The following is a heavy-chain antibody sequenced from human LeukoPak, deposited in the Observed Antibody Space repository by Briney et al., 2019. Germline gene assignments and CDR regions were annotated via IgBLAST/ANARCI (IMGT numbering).Heavy chain of an antibody. Sequence: PSETLSLTCAVYGGSFSGYYWSWIRQPPGKGLEWIGEINHSGSTNYNPSLKSRVTISVDTSKNQFSLKLSSVTAADTAVYYCARGDYDILTGYSDSEYFQHWGQGTLVTVSS. J-gene: IGHJ1*01. CDR3: ARGDYDILTGYSDSEYFQH. D-gene: IGHD3-9*01. V-gene: IGHV4-34*01. CDR1: GGSFSGYY. CDR2: INHSGST.